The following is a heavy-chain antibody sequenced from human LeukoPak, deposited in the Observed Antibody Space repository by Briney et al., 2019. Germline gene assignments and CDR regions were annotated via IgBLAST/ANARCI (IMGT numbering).Heavy chain of an antibody. Sequence: PSETLSLTCTVSGGSISSYYWSSIRQPPGKGLEWIGYIYYSGSTNYNPSLKSRVTISVDTSKNQFSLKLSSVTAADTAVYYCARERGAAAGTDYFDNWGQGTLVTVSS. D-gene: IGHD6-13*01. CDR1: GGSISSYY. V-gene: IGHV4-59*01. J-gene: IGHJ4*02. CDR3: ARERGAAAGTDYFDN. CDR2: IYYSGST.